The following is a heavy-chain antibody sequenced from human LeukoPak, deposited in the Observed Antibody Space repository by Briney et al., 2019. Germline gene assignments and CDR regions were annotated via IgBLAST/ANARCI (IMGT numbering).Heavy chain of an antibody. J-gene: IGHJ4*02. D-gene: IGHD3-22*01. Sequence: ASVKVSCKASGYTFTSYDINWVRQATGQGLEWMGWMNPNSGNTGYAQKFQGRVTMTRNTSISTAYMELSSLRSEDTAVYHCARVSSRYYDSSGYLQRFDYWGQGTLVTVSS. V-gene: IGHV1-8*01. CDR3: ARVSSRYYDSSGYLQRFDY. CDR2: MNPNSGNT. CDR1: GYTFTSYD.